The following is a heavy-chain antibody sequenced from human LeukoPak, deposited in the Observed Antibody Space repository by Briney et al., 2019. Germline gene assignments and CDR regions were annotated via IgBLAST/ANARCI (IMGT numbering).Heavy chain of an antibody. CDR1: GFTFSSYA. J-gene: IGHJ4*02. CDR3: AKDWGYYYDSSSYSDY. D-gene: IGHD3-22*01. CDR2: ISSNGGST. Sequence: GGSLRLSCAAYGFTFSSYAMHWVRQAPGKGLEYVSAISSNGGSTSYANSVKGRFTISRDNSKNTLYLQMGSLRAEDMAVYYCAKDWGYYYDSSSYSDYWGQGTLVTVSS. V-gene: IGHV3-64*01.